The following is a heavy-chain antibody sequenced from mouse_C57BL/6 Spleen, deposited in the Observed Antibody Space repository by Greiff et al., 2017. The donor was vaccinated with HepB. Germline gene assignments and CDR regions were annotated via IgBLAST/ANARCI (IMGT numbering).Heavy chain of an antibody. CDR1: GYAFSSYW. V-gene: IGHV1-80*01. CDR3: ARRGITTVVGDY. CDR2: IYPGDGDT. Sequence: VQLQQSGAELVKPGASVKISCKASGYAFSSYWMNWVKQRPGKGLEWIGQIYPGDGDTNYNGKFKGKATLTADKSSSTAYLQLSILTSEDSAVYFCARRGITTVVGDYWGQGTTLTVSS. J-gene: IGHJ2*01. D-gene: IGHD1-1*01.